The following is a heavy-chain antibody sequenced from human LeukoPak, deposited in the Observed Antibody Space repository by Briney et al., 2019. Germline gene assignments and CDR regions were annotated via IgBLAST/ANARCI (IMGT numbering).Heavy chain of an antibody. J-gene: IGHJ4*02. CDR2: IYYSGST. Sequence: SETLSLTCTVSGASTGSSDYYWGWIRQPPGKGLEWIGSIYYSGSTHYNPSLKNRVTISVDTSKNQFSLKLSSVTAADTAVYYCARIVGTTDYFEYWGQGTLVTVSS. D-gene: IGHD1-26*01. V-gene: IGHV4-39*01. CDR1: GASTGSSDYY. CDR3: ARIVGTTDYFEY.